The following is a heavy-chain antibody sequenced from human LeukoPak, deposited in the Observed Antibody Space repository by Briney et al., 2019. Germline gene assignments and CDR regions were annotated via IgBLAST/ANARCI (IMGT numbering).Heavy chain of an antibody. J-gene: IGHJ6*02. V-gene: IGHV4-4*02. CDR3: ARASRIAVADRKRVYYYGMDV. CDR2: IYHSGST. CDR1: GGSISSSNW. Sequence: SGTLSLTCAVSGGSISSSNWWSWVRQPPGKGLEWIGEIYHSGSTNYNPSLKSRVTISVDKSKNQFSLKLSSVTAADTAVYYCARASRIAVADRKRVYYYGMDVWGQGTTVTVSS. D-gene: IGHD6-19*01.